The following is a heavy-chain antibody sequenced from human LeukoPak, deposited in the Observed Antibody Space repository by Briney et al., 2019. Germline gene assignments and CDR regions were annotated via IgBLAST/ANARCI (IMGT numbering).Heavy chain of an antibody. Sequence: GGSLRLSCAASGFTVSSSYMSWVRQAPGKGLEWVSVMYSGGATYYANSVKGRFTISRDYSKNTLNLQMNNLGTEDTAVYFCAMSVHDTSGYAYWGQGTLVTVSS. D-gene: IGHD3-22*01. CDR2: MYSGGAT. J-gene: IGHJ4*02. CDR1: GFTVSSSY. CDR3: AMSVHDTSGYAY. V-gene: IGHV3-66*02.